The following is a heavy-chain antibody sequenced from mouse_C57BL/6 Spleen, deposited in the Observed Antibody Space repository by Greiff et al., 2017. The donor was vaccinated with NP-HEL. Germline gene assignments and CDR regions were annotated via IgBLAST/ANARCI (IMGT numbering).Heavy chain of an antibody. D-gene: IGHD2-5*01. CDR2: IYPRSGST. CDR3: ARRYSNNDFDY. Sequence: QVQLQQSGAELARPGASVKLSCKASGYTFTSYGLSWVRQRTGQGLEWIGEIYPRSGSTYYNENFKGKATLTADKSSSTAYMELRRLTSEDSAVYFCARRYSNNDFDYWGQGTTLTVSS. CDR1: GYTFTSYG. J-gene: IGHJ2*01. V-gene: IGHV1-81*01.